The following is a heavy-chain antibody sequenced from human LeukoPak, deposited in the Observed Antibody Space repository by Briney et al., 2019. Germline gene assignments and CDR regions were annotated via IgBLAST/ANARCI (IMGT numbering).Heavy chain of an antibody. CDR1: GFTFDDYA. V-gene: IGHV3-9*01. CDR2: ISWNSGSI. Sequence: GRSLRLSCAASGFTFDDYAMHWVRHAPGKGLEWVSGISWNSGSIGYADFVKGRFTISRDNSKNTLYLQMNSLRAEDTAVYYCAKRSSTSHWGQGTLVTVSS. CDR3: AKRSSTSH. J-gene: IGHJ4*02. D-gene: IGHD2-2*01.